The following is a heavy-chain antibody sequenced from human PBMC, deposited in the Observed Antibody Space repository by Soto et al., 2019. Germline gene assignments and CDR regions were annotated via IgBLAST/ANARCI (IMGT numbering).Heavy chain of an antibody. J-gene: IGHJ6*02. Sequence: QLQLQESGPRLVKPSETLSLTCSVSGGSISSSSYSWGWIRQPPGKGLEWIGTIYYSGSTHYNPSLEGRFAISADTPNNQLSLMLSSVTAADTAVYYCGRQPGICGSTTCFGYYSVDVWGEGTTVTVS. CDR3: GRQPGICGSTTCFGYYSVDV. CDR1: GGSISSSSYS. V-gene: IGHV4-39*01. D-gene: IGHD2-2*01. CDR2: IYYSGST.